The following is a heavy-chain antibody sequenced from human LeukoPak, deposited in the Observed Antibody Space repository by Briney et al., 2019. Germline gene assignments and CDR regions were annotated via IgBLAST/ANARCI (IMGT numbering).Heavy chain of an antibody. Sequence: ASETLSLTCTVSGGSISSSSYYWGWIRQPPGKGLEWIGSIYYSGSTYYNPSLKSRVTISVDTSKNQFSLKLSSVTAADTAVYYCARVTSPYLTGHGYFDYWGQGTLVTVSS. CDR1: GGSISSSSYY. V-gene: IGHV4-39*07. D-gene: IGHD3-9*01. J-gene: IGHJ4*02. CDR3: ARVTSPYLTGHGYFDY. CDR2: IYYSGST.